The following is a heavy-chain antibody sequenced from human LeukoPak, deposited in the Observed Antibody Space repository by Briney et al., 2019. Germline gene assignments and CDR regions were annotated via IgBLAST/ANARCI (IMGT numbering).Heavy chain of an antibody. Sequence: GGSLRLSCAASGFTFSIYAMHWVRQAPGKGLEWVAVISYDGSNEYYADSVKGRFTISRDNSKNTLYLQMNSLRAEDTAVYYCAKVVYDFWSGLDYWGQGTLVTVSS. CDR1: GFTFSIYA. J-gene: IGHJ4*02. CDR3: AKVVYDFWSGLDY. D-gene: IGHD3-3*01. V-gene: IGHV3-30-3*01. CDR2: ISYDGSNE.